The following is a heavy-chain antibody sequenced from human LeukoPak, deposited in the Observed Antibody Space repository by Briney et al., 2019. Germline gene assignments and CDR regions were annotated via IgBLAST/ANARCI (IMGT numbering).Heavy chain of an antibody. V-gene: IGHV3-72*01. CDR3: AREYYDSSGYPHDAFDI. Sequence: GGSLRLSCAASGFTFSDHYMDWVRQAPGKGLEWVGRTRNKANSYTTEYAASVKGRFTISRDDSKNSLYLQMNSLKTEDTAVYYCAREYYDSSGYPHDAFDIWGQGTMVTVSS. D-gene: IGHD3-22*01. CDR1: GFTFSDHY. J-gene: IGHJ3*02. CDR2: TRNKANSYTT.